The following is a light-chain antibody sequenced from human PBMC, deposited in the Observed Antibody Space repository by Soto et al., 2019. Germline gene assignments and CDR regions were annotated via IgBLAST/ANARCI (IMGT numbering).Light chain of an antibody. Sequence: EIVLTQSPDTLSLSPGERATLSCRASQSLSSNYLAWYQQKPGQAPRLLIYGASSRATGIPDRFSGSGSGTDFTLTISRLEPEDFAVYSCQQYGSSPLTFGGGTKVEIK. CDR1: QSLSSNY. V-gene: IGKV3-20*01. CDR3: QQYGSSPLT. J-gene: IGKJ4*01. CDR2: GAS.